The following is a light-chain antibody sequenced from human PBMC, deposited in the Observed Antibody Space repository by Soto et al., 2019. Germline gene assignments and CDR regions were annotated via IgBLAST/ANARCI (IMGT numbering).Light chain of an antibody. CDR1: SSDVGGYNY. V-gene: IGLV2-14*01. CDR3: SSYTSSSTLHYV. J-gene: IGLJ1*01. Sequence: QSALTQPASVSGSPGQSITISCTGTSSDVGGYNYVSWYQQHPGKAPKLMIYDVSNRPSGVSNRFSGSKSGNTASLTISGLQAKDEADYYCSSYTSSSTLHYVFGTGTKVTVL. CDR2: DVS.